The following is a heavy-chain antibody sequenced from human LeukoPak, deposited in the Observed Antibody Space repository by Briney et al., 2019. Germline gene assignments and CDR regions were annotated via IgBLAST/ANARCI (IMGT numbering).Heavy chain of an antibody. Sequence: ASVKVSCKASGGTFSSYAISWVRQAPGQGLEWMGGIIPIFGTANYAQEFQGRVTITADESTSTAYMELSSLRSEDTAVYYCAREPPRYFDWSGFNWFDPRGQGTLVTVSS. CDR1: GGTFSSYA. CDR2: IIPIFGTA. V-gene: IGHV1-69*13. CDR3: AREPPRYFDWSGFNWFDP. D-gene: IGHD3-9*01. J-gene: IGHJ5*02.